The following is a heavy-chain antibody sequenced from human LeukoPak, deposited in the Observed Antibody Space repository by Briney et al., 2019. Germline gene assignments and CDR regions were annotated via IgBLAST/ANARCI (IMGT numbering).Heavy chain of an antibody. CDR2: ISYDGSNK. D-gene: IGHD6-13*01. Sequence: GGSLRLSCAASGFTFSSYAMHWVRQAPGKGLEWVAVISYDGSNKYYADSVKGRFTISRDNSKNTLYLQMNSLRAEDTAVYYCAKIAAAGQADYWGQGTLVTVSS. J-gene: IGHJ4*02. CDR3: AKIAAAGQADY. CDR1: GFTFSSYA. V-gene: IGHV3-30*04.